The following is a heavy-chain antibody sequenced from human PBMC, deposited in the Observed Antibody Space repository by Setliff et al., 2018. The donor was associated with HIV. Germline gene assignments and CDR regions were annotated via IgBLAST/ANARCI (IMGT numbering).Heavy chain of an antibody. J-gene: IGHJ4*02. Sequence: PGESLKISCQTSGYSFTTYWIGWVRQMPGKGLEWMAILYPGDSDTRYSPSFQSQVTISADKSTGTAYLEWRSLTASDTAMYFCARAPNSPYYSNIWYADYWGQGTLVTVSS. V-gene: IGHV5-51*01. D-gene: IGHD4-4*01. CDR1: GYSFTTYW. CDR2: LYPGDSDT. CDR3: ARAPNSPYYSNIWYADY.